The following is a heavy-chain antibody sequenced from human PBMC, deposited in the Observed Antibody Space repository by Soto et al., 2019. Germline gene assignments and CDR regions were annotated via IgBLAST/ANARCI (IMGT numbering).Heavy chain of an antibody. V-gene: IGHV3-9*01. J-gene: IGHJ4*02. D-gene: IGHD3-22*01. Sequence: GGSLRLSCAASGFTFDDYAMHWVRQAPGKGLEWVSGISWNSGSIGYADSVKGRFTISRDNAKNSLYLQMNSLRAEDTALYYCASHSRDGYNPYFDYWGQGTLVTVSS. CDR2: ISWNSGSI. CDR3: ASHSRDGYNPYFDY. CDR1: GFTFDDYA.